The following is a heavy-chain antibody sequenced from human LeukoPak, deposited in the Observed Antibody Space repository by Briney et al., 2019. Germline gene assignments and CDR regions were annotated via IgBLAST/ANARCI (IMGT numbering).Heavy chain of an antibody. Sequence: SETLCLTRTVSVGSISIYSWSWIRQPPGKGLEWIGYIYYSGATNYNPSLKSRFTISVDTSKTQFSLKLSSVTAADTAVYYWARGVHIAAAQYGYWGQGTLVTVSS. V-gene: IGHV4-59*01. CDR2: IYYSGAT. J-gene: IGHJ4*02. D-gene: IGHD6-13*01. CDR1: VGSISIYS. CDR3: ARGVHIAAAQYGY.